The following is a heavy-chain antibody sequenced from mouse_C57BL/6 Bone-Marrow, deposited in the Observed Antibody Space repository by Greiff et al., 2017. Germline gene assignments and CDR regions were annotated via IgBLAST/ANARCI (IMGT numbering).Heavy chain of an antibody. J-gene: IGHJ3*01. CDR2: IWGVGST. CDR3: ATIQRKFAY. V-gene: IGHV2-6*01. CDR1: GFSLTSYG. Sequence: QVQLKESGPGLVAPSQSLSITCTVSGFSLTSYGVDWVRQSPGKGLEWLGVIWGVGSTNYNSALKSILSTSKDNTKSQGFVKMNCLQTYDTARYYGATIQRKFAYWGQGTLVTVSA.